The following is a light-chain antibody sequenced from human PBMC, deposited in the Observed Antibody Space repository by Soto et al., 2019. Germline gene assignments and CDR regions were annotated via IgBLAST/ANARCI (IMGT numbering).Light chain of an antibody. CDR3: CSYAGSSTLGV. J-gene: IGLJ1*01. Sequence: QSALTQPASVSGSPGQSITISCTGTSSDVGSYNLVSWYQQHPDKAPKLMIYEGSKRPSGVSNRFSGSKSGNTASLTISGLQSEAEADYYCCSYAGSSTLGVFGTGTKVTVL. CDR2: EGS. CDR1: SSDVGSYNL. V-gene: IGLV2-23*01.